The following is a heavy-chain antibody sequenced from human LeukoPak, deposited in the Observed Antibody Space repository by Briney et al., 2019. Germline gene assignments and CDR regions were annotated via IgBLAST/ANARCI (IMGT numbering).Heavy chain of an antibody. Sequence: ASVKVSCKASGYTFTSYDINWVRQATGQGLEWMGWMNPNSGNTGYAQKFQGRVTITTDESTSTAYMELSSLRSEDTAVYYCARGDGGSGSYYYYYYYMDVWGKGTTVTVSS. CDR3: ARGDGGSGSYYYYYYYMDV. CDR2: MNPNSGNT. D-gene: IGHD3-10*01. J-gene: IGHJ6*03. V-gene: IGHV1-8*01. CDR1: GYTFTSYD.